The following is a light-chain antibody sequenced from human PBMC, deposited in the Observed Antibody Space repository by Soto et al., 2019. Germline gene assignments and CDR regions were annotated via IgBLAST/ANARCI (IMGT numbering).Light chain of an antibody. CDR3: QQYGSSPLT. Sequence: EIVLTQSPGTLSLSPGERATLSCRASQSVSSSYLAWYQQKPGQAPRLLIYGASIRATGIPDRFSGSGSGTVFTLTISRLEPEDFAVYYCQQYGSSPLTFGGGTKVEIK. CDR1: QSVSSSY. CDR2: GAS. J-gene: IGKJ4*01. V-gene: IGKV3-20*01.